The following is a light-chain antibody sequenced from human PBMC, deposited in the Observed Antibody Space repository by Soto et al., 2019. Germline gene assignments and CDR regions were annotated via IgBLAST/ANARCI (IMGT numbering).Light chain of an antibody. Sequence: DIQMTQSPSSLSASVGDRVTITCQASQDISNYLNWYQQKPGKAPKLLIYDASNLETGVTSRFSGSGSGTDFTFTISSLQPEDIATYYCQQYINPPISTFGPGTKVDIK. J-gene: IGKJ3*01. CDR2: DAS. V-gene: IGKV1-33*01. CDR1: QDISNY. CDR3: QQYINPPIST.